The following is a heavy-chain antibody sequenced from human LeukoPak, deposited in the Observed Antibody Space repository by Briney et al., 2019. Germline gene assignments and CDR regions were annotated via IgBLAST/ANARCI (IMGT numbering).Heavy chain of an antibody. J-gene: IGHJ4*02. CDR2: IDNIGDST. Sequence: GGSLRLSCAASGFTFSSYWMSWVRQAPGKGLEFLSVIDNIGDSTFYANSVRGRFSMSRDNSKNTVYLQMDSLRAEDMAVYYCARADCSSPSCYKISYGGRGTLVPVPS. D-gene: IGHD2-2*02. CDR1: GFTFSSYW. V-gene: IGHV3-64*01. CDR3: ARADCSSPSCYKISY.